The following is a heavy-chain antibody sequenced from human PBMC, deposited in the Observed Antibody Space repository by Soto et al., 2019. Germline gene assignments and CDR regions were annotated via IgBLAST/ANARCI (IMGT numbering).Heavy chain of an antibody. CDR1: GFTFSDYY. J-gene: IGHJ6*02. D-gene: IGHD5-18*01. CDR2: ISSSGSTI. CDR3: ARNVDTAANFYYYYYGMDV. Sequence: LRLSCAASGFTFSDYYMSWIRQAPGKGLEWVSYISSSGSTIYYADSVKGRFTISRDNAKNSLYLQMNSLRAEDTAVYYCARNVDTAANFYYYYYGMDVWGQGTTVTVSS. V-gene: IGHV3-11*01.